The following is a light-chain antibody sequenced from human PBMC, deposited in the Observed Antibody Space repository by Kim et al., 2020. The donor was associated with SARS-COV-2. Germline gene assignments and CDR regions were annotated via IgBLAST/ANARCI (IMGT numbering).Light chain of an antibody. CDR1: SSDVGGYNY. Sequence: SITSSCTGTSSDVGGYNYVSWYQQHPGKAPKLMIYDVSNRPSGVSNRFSGSKSGNTASLTISGLQAEDEADYYCSSYTSSSTLEVFGTGTKVTVL. CDR3: SSYTSSSTLEV. V-gene: IGLV2-14*03. CDR2: DVS. J-gene: IGLJ1*01.